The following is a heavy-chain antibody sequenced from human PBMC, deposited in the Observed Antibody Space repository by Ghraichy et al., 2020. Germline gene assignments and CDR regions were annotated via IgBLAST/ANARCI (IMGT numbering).Heavy chain of an antibody. Sequence: SETLSLTCAVYSGSLSGYNWSWLRQPPGKGLEWIGEINQSGYTKYKPSLRSRVTMSLDASRNQFSLKLSSATAADTAVYYCARLSQLGEDFGVDVWGQGTTVTVSS. CDR3: ARLSQLGEDFGVDV. CDR1: SGSLSGYN. J-gene: IGHJ6*02. CDR2: INQSGYT. V-gene: IGHV4-34*01. D-gene: IGHD1-1*01.